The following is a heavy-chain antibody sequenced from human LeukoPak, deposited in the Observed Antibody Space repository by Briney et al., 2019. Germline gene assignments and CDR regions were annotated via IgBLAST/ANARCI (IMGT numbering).Heavy chain of an antibody. Sequence: SETLSLTCTVSGDSISGFHWSWIRQAAGKGLEWIGHIYTSGSTNYNPSLKSRVTISVDTSKSQFSLKLSSVTAADTAVYYCAREFPEGRIDYWGQGTLVTVSS. J-gene: IGHJ4*02. CDR1: GDSISGFH. CDR2: IYTSGST. D-gene: IGHD2-15*01. CDR3: AREFPEGRIDY. V-gene: IGHV4-4*07.